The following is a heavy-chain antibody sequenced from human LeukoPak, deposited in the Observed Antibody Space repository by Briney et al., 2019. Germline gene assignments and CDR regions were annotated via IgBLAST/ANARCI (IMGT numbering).Heavy chain of an antibody. CDR1: GHSISSGYY. V-gene: IGHV4-38-2*02. Sequence: SETLSPTCTVSGHSISSGYYWGWIRQPPGKGLEWIGSIYHSGSTYYNPSLKSRVTISVDTSKNQFSLKLSSVTAADTAVYYCAKNYGSGSYLFDYWGQGTLVTVSS. D-gene: IGHD3-10*01. CDR2: IYHSGST. CDR3: AKNYGSGSYLFDY. J-gene: IGHJ4*02.